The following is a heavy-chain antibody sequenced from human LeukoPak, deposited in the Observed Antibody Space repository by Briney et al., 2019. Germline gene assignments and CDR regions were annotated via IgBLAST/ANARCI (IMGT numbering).Heavy chain of an antibody. Sequence: GGSLRLSCAASGFTFSSYSMNWVRQAPGKGLEWVSSISSSSSYIYYADSVKGRFTISRDNAKNSLYLQMNSLRAEDTAVYYCARDGVAAAGIPDIWGQGTMVTVSS. CDR1: GFTFSSYS. V-gene: IGHV3-21*01. CDR2: ISSSSSYI. CDR3: ARDGVAAAGIPDI. D-gene: IGHD6-13*01. J-gene: IGHJ3*02.